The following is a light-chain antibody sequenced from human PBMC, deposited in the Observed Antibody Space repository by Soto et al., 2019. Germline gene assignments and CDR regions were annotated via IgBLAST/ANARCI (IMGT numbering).Light chain of an antibody. V-gene: IGLV1-44*01. CDR2: SNN. Sequence: QSVLTQPPSASGTPGQRVTISCSGSSSNIGINTVNWYQQLPGTAPKLLIYSNNQRPSGVPDRFSGSKSGTSASLAISGLLSEDEADYSCAAGDDSLIGYVFGAGTKVTVL. J-gene: IGLJ1*01. CDR1: SSNIGINT. CDR3: AAGDDSLIGYV.